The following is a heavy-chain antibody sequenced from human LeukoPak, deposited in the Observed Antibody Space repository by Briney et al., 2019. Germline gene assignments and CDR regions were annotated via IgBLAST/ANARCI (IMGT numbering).Heavy chain of an antibody. CDR1: GGSFSDYY. CDR2: IYYSGST. Sequence: SETLSLTCAVYGGSFSDYYWSWLRQPPGKGLEWIGYIYYSGSTNYNPSLKSRVTISVDTSKNQFSLKLSSVTAADTAVYYCARGRRFGLNWFDPWGQGTLVTVSS. V-gene: IGHV4-59*01. J-gene: IGHJ5*02. D-gene: IGHD3-10*01. CDR3: ARGRRFGLNWFDP.